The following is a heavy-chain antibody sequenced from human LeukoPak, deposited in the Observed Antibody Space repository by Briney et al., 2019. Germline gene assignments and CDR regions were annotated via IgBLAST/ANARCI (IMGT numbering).Heavy chain of an antibody. CDR2: ISAYNGNT. D-gene: IGHD3-3*01. J-gene: IGHJ5*02. CDR3: ARDLEQEAIFGVVIIPYNWFDP. CDR1: GYTFTSYG. V-gene: IGHV1-18*01. Sequence: VASVKVSCKASGYTFTSYGISWVPQAPGQGLEWMGWISAYNGNTNYAQKLQGRVTMTTDTSTSTAYMELRSLRSDDTAVYYCARDLEQEAIFGVVIIPYNWFDPWGQGTLVTVSS.